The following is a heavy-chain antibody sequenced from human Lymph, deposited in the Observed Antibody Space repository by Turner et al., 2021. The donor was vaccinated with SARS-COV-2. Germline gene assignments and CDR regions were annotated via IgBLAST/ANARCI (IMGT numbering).Heavy chain of an antibody. CDR1: GGSTRSYF. CDR3: ARDRTSYGDYWAGYYYGMDV. Sequence: QLHVQDSGAGLGKLSETLSLACTVPGGSTRSYFWSWIRQTPGKGLEWIAYDYVSGSTNYNRYLNCGVTISVDTSKNQYYLRLRSVTAADTAVDYCARDRTSYGDYWAGYYYGMDVWGQGTTVTVSS. CDR2: DYVSGST. D-gene: IGHD4-17*01. V-gene: IGHV4-59*13. J-gene: IGHJ6*02.